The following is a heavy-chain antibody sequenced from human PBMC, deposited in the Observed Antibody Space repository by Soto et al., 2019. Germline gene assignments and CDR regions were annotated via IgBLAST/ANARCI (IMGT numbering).Heavy chain of an antibody. CDR1: GYTFTGYY. CDR2: INPNSGGT. Sequence: QVQLVQSGAEVKKPGASVKVSCKASGYTFTGYYMHWVRQAPGQGLEWMGWINPNSGGTNYAQKFQGRVTMTRDTSISTAYMELSRLGSDDTAVYYCARGYCSGGSCYEGDWFDPWGQGTLVTVSS. V-gene: IGHV1-2*02. D-gene: IGHD2-15*01. CDR3: ARGYCSGGSCYEGDWFDP. J-gene: IGHJ5*02.